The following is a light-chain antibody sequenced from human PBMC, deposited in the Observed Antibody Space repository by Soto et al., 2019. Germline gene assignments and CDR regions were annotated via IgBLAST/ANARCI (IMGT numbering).Light chain of an antibody. J-gene: IGLJ3*02. CDR2: EGN. CDR3: CSYTDGSSLL. V-gene: IGLV2-23*01. CDR1: RNDIGTYNL. Sequence: QSVLTQPASVSESPGQSISISCGGGRNDIGTYNLVSWYQQHPGKAPKRIIYEGNKRPSGVSNRFSGSRSGNTASLTISGLKAEDEADYYCCSYTDGSSLLFGGGTKLTVL.